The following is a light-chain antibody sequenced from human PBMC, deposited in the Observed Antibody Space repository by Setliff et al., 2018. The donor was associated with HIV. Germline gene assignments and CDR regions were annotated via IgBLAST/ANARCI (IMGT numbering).Light chain of an antibody. CDR2: DVS. J-gene: IGLJ1*01. CDR3: SSYSSNSTPYV. Sequence: QSALAQPASVSGSPGQSVTISCTGTSSDIGSYYYVSWYQQHPGKAPKLVIYDVSNRPSGVSDRFSGSRSGNTASLTISGLQAEDEADYYCSSYSSNSTPYVFGSGTKGTVL. V-gene: IGLV2-14*03. CDR1: SSDIGSYYY.